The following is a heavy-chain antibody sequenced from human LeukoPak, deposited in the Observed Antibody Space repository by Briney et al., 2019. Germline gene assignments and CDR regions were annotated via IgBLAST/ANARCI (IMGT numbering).Heavy chain of an antibody. CDR2: IYHSGST. D-gene: IGHD6-19*01. CDR1: GGSISSGGYS. Sequence: PSETLSLTCAVSGGSISSGGYSWSWIRQPPGKGLEWIGYIYHSGSTYYNPSLKSRVTISVDRSKNQLSLKLSSVTAADTAVYYCARVIAVAGAIDYWGQGTLVTVSS. J-gene: IGHJ4*02. CDR3: ARVIAVAGAIDY. V-gene: IGHV4-30-2*01.